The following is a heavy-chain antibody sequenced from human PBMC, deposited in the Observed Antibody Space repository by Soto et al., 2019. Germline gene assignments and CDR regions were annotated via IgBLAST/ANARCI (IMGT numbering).Heavy chain of an antibody. D-gene: IGHD4-17*01. V-gene: IGHV3-53*01. J-gene: IGHJ3*02. Sequence: GGSLRLSCAASGFTVSSNYMSWVRQAPGKGLEWVSVIYSGGSTYYADSVKGRFTISRDNSKNTLYLQMNSLRAEDMAVYYCAREDDYGDSVAFDIWGQGTMVTVSS. CDR1: GFTVSSNY. CDR2: IYSGGST. CDR3: AREDDYGDSVAFDI.